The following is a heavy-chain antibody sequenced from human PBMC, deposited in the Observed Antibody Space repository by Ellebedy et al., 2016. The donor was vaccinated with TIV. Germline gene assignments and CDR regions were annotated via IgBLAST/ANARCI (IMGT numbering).Heavy chain of an antibody. CDR3: ARGTTTLIED. J-gene: IGHJ4*02. CDR2: IYYSGSI. V-gene: IGHV4-28*05. D-gene: IGHD1-14*01. Sequence: MPSETLSLTCVVSGYSISSSNWWGWIRQPPGKGLEWIGYIYYSGSIYYNPSLKSRVTMSVDTSKSQFSLKLSSVTTVDTAVYYCARGTTTLIEDWGQGTLVTVSS. CDR1: GYSISSSNW.